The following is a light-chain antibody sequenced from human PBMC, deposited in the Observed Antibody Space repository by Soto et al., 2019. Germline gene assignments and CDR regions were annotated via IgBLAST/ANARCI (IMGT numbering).Light chain of an antibody. V-gene: IGLV2-14*01. CDR3: SSYTSSSTLYV. Sequence: TQPATVCGSPGQSITISCTGTSSDVGGYNYVSWYQQHPGKAPKLMIYDVSNRPSGVSNRFSGSKSGNTASLTISGLQAEDEADYYCSSYTSSSTLYVFGTGTKV. CDR2: DVS. CDR1: SSDVGGYNY. J-gene: IGLJ1*01.